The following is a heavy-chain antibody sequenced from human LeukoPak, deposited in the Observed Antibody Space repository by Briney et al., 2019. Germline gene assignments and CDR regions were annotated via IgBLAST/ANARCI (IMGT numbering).Heavy chain of an antibody. D-gene: IGHD2-2*01. V-gene: IGHV3-21*01. CDR2: ISSSSSYI. Sequence: GGSLRLSCAASGFTFSSYSMTWVRQAPGKGLEWVSSISSSSSYIYYADSVKGRFTISRDNAKNSLYLQMNSLRAEDTAVYYCARDPVVPAAMAWGQGTLVTVSS. CDR1: GFTFSSYS. CDR3: ARDPVVPAAMA. J-gene: IGHJ5*02.